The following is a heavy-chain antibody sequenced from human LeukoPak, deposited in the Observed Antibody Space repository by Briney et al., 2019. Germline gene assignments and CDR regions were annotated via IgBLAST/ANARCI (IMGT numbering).Heavy chain of an antibody. CDR3: ARGRFDRYDYVWGSYPGFDY. CDR2: IYYSGST. D-gene: IGHD3-16*02. V-gene: IGHV4-59*01. CDR1: GGSISSYY. Sequence: PSETLSLTCTVSGGSISSYYWSWIRQPPGKGLEWIGYIYYSGSTNYNPSLKSRVTISVDTSKNQFSLKLSSVTAADTAVYYCARGRFDRYDYVWGSYPGFDYWGQGTLVTVSS. J-gene: IGHJ4*02.